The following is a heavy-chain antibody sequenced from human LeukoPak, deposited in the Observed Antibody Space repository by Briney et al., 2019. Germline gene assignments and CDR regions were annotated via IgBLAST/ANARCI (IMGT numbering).Heavy chain of an antibody. V-gene: IGHV3-7*01. D-gene: IGHD6-13*01. CDR1: GFTFSSYW. Sequence: GGSLRLSCAASGFTFSSYWMSWVRQAPGKGLEWVANIKQDGSEKYYVDSVKGRFTISRGNAKNSLYLQMNSLRAEDTAVYYCARDQSSSGWSNYYYYYGMDVWGQGTTVTVSS. J-gene: IGHJ6*02. CDR2: IKQDGSEK. CDR3: ARDQSSSGWSNYYYYYGMDV.